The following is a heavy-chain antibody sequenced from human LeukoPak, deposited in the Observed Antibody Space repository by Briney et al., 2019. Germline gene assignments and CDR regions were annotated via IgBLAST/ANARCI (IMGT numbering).Heavy chain of an antibody. CDR2: ISAYNGNT. V-gene: IGHV1-18*01. D-gene: IGHD5-12*01. J-gene: IGHJ3*02. CDR3: ARDEGGSDAFDI. CDR1: GGTFNNFA. Sequence: ASVEVSCKVSGGTFNNFALSWVRQAPGQGLEWMGWISAYNGNTNYAQKLQGRVTMTTDTSTSTAYMELRSLRSDDTAVYYCARDEGGSDAFDIWGQGTMVTVSS.